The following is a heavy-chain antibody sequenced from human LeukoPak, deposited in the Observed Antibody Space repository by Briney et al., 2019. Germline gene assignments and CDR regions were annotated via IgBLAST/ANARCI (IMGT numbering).Heavy chain of an antibody. V-gene: IGHV1-46*01. CDR1: GYTFTSYY. CDR2: INPSGGST. D-gene: IGHD5-18*01. J-gene: IGHJ5*02. CDR3: ARGVDTAMDDNWFDP. Sequence: ASVKVSCKASGYTFTSYYMHWVRQAPGQGLEWMGIINPSGGSTSYAQKFKGRVTMTRDTSTSTVYMELSSLRSEDTAVYYCARGVDTAMDDNWFDPWGQGTLVTVSS.